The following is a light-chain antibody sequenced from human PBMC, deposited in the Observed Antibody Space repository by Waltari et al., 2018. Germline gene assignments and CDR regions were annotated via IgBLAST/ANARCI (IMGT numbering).Light chain of an antibody. CDR1: QSISPY. J-gene: IGKJ1*01. Sequence: DIQMTQSPTSLSASIGDRVTITCRASQSISPYLNWYQQKPGKAPNLLIHTASTLESGVPSWFSGGGSGTEFTLTISSLQPEDSATYFCQQNYSPPWTFGQGTKVEI. V-gene: IGKV1-39*01. CDR2: TAS. CDR3: QQNYSPPWT.